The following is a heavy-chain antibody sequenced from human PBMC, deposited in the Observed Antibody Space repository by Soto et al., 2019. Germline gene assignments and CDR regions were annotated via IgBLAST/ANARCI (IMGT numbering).Heavy chain of an antibody. CDR2: ISFYGNS. V-gene: IGHV4-4*07. Sequence: PSETLSLTCTVSGGTIAGYPWSWLRQSAGKGREWLGRISFYGNSHYHPSLRSRVTMSIETSKNQFSLNLRSVAAADTAVYYCSWESGDNWTYEVQWGPGTLATVPS. CDR3: SWESGDNWTYEVQ. J-gene: IGHJ4*02. CDR1: GGTIAGYP. D-gene: IGHD1-20*01.